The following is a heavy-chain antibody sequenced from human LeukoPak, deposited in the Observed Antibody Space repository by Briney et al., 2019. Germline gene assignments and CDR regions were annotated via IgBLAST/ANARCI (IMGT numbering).Heavy chain of an antibody. CDR2: INHSGST. D-gene: IGHD3-10*01. CDR3: ARGKAPTYYYGSGSSRPFDY. V-gene: IGHV4-34*01. Sequence: SETLSLTCAVYGGSFSGYYWSWIRQPPGKGLEWIGEINHSGSTNYNPSLKSRVTISVDTSTNQFSLKLSSVTAADTAVYYCARGKAPTYYYGSGSSRPFDYWGQGTLVTVSS. CDR1: GGSFSGYY. J-gene: IGHJ4*02.